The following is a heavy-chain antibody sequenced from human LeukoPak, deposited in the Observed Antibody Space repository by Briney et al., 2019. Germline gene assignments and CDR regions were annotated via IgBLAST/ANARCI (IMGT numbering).Heavy chain of an antibody. CDR1: GFTFSSYA. V-gene: IGHV3-30*04. CDR2: ISYDGSNK. Sequence: GGSLRLSCAACGFTFSSYAMHWVRQAPGKGLEWVAVISYDGSNKYYADSVKGRFTISRDNSKNTLYLQMNSLRAEDTAVYYCARDVFRFLEWLLAAVSGYAPGNYWGQGTLVTVSS. CDR3: ARDVFRFLEWLLAAVSGYAPGNY. D-gene: IGHD3-3*01. J-gene: IGHJ4*02.